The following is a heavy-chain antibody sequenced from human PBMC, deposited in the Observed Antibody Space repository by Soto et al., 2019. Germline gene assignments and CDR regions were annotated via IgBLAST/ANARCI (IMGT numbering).Heavy chain of an antibody. CDR1: GGSFSGYY. CDR3: ARVVTTVTTQPDY. D-gene: IGHD4-17*01. J-gene: IGHJ4*02. CDR2: INHSGST. Sequence: QVQLQQWGAGLLKPSETLSLTCAVYGGSFSGYYWSWIRQPPGKGLEWIGEINHSGSTNYNPSLRSRGTISVDTSKNQFSLKLSSVTAADTAVYYCARVVTTVTTQPDYWGQGTLVTVSS. V-gene: IGHV4-34*01.